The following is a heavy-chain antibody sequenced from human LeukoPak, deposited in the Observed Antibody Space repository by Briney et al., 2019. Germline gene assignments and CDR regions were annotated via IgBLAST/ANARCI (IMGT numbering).Heavy chain of an antibody. CDR3: ARYYYGSETSIY. CDR1: GGSISSSSYY. D-gene: IGHD3-10*01. CDR2: IYYSGST. J-gene: IGHJ4*02. V-gene: IGHV4-39*01. Sequence: MPSETLSLTCTVSGGSISSSSYYWGWIRQPPGKGLEWIGSIYYSGSTYYNPSLKSRVTMSVDTSKNQFSLKLSSVTAADTAVYYCARYYYGSETSIYWGQGTLVTVSS.